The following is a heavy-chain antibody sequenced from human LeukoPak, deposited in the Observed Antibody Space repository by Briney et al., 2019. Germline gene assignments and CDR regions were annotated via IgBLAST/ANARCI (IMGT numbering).Heavy chain of an antibody. V-gene: IGHV3-20*01. J-gene: IGHJ4*02. CDR1: GFTFSSYW. CDR3: ARFSAVAGTDY. CDR2: ANWNGGST. Sequence: GGSLRLSCAASGFTFSSYWMTWVRQVPGKGLEWVSGANWNGGSTGYADSVKGRFTISRDNAKNSLYLQMNSLRAEDTALYHCARFSAVAGTDYWGQGTQVTVSS. D-gene: IGHD6-19*01.